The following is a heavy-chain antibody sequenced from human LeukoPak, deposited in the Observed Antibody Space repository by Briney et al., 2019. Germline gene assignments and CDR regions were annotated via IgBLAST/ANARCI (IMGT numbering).Heavy chain of an antibody. CDR3: AHDESEGGWFDP. V-gene: IGHV1-69*01. Sequence: ASVKVSCNASGGTFSSYAISWVRQAPGQGLEWMGGIIPIFGTANYAQKFQGRVTISADESTSTAYMELSSLRSEDTAVYYCAHDESEGGWFDPWGQGTLVTVSS. CDR2: IIPIFGTA. CDR1: GGTFSSYA. D-gene: IGHD1-1*01. J-gene: IGHJ5*02.